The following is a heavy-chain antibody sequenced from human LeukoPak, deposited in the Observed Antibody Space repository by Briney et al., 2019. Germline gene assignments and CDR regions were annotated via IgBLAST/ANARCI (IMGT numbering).Heavy chain of an antibody. Sequence: GGSLRLSCAASGFTFSSYWMHWLRRAPGKGLVWVSRINSDGSSTSYADSVKGRFTISRDTAKNTLYLQMNSLRAEDTAVYYCARARRSGGEDLDYWGQGTLVTVSS. CDR1: GFTFSSYW. D-gene: IGHD3-10*01. CDR3: ARARRSGGEDLDY. J-gene: IGHJ4*02. V-gene: IGHV3-74*01. CDR2: INSDGSST.